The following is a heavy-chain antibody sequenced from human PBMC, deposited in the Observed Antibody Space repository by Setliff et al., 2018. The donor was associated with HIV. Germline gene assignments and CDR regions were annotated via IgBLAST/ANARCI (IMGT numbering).Heavy chain of an antibody. D-gene: IGHD3-10*01. CDR2: INHSGST. J-gene: IGHJ4*02. CDR1: GGSFSGYY. CDR3: ARDDTVVRGHIDY. Sequence: PSETLSLTCAVYGGSFSGYYWSWMRQPPGKGLEWIGEINHSGSTTYNPSLKSGVIISVDTSKNQFSLKLSSVTAADTAVYYCARDDTVVRGHIDYWGQGTLVTVSS. V-gene: IGHV4-34*01.